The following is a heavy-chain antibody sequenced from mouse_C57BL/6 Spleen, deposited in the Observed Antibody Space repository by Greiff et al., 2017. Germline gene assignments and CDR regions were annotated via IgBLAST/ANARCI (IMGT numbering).Heavy chain of an antibody. CDR3: ARSLTSDY. CDR2: IDPSDSYT. J-gene: IGHJ2*01. D-gene: IGHD1-1*01. V-gene: IGHV1-69*01. CDR1: GYTFISYW. Sequence: QVQLQQPGAELVMPGASVKLSCKASGYTFISYWMHWVKQRPGQGLEWIGEIDPSDSYTNYNQKFKGKSTLTVDKSSSTAYMQLSILTSEDSAVSSCARSLTSDYWGHGTTLTVSS.